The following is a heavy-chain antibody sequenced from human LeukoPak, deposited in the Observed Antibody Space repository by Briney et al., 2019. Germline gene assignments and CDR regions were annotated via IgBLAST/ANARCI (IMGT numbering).Heavy chain of an antibody. J-gene: IGHJ4*02. CDR3: ARISGYYYFDY. CDR1: GFTFSSYW. V-gene: IGHV3-7*01. CDR2: IKQDGSEK. D-gene: IGHD3-3*01. Sequence: PGGSLRLSCAASGFTFSSYWMSWVRQAPGKGLEWVANIKQDGSEKYYVDSVKGRFTIPRDNAKNSLYLQMNSLRAEDTAVYYCARISGYYYFDYWGQGTLVTVSS.